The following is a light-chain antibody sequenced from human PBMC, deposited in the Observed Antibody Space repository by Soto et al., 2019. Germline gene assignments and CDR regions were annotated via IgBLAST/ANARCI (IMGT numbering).Light chain of an antibody. CDR3: QQYKIWPT. CDR1: QSVSSSY. Sequence: EIVLTQSPGTLSLSPGERATLSCRASQSVSSSYLAWYQQKPGQAPRLLIYGASTRATGIPARFSGSGSGTEFTLTISSLRSEDFAVYFCQQYKIWPTFGQGAKADIK. CDR2: GAS. J-gene: IGKJ1*01. V-gene: IGKV3-15*01.